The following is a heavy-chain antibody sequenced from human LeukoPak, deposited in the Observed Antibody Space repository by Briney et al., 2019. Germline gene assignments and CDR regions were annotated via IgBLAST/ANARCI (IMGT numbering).Heavy chain of an antibody. CDR2: IWYDGSNK. CDR3: ARGETYYYDSSGYYSGRWGYYFDY. CDR1: GFTFSSYG. Sequence: GGSLRLSCAASGFTFSSYGMHWVRQAPGKGLEWVAVIWYDGSNKYYADSVKGRFTISRDHSKNTLYLQMNSLRAEDTAVYYCARGETYYYDSSGYYSGRWGYYFDYWGQGTLVTVSS. D-gene: IGHD3-22*01. J-gene: IGHJ4*02. V-gene: IGHV3-33*01.